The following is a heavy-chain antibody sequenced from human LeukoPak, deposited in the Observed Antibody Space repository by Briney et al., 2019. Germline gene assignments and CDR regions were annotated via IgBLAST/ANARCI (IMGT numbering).Heavy chain of an antibody. J-gene: IGHJ4*02. V-gene: IGHV3-7*05. Sequence: GGSLRLSCAVSGFTFSSSWMSWVRQAPGKGLEWVANIKHDGSEVFYVDSLKGRFTISRDNAKNSLYLQMNSLRVEDTAVYYCTRDRYGDWGQGTLVTVSS. CDR3: TRDRYGD. D-gene: IGHD5-18*01. CDR1: GFTFSSSW. CDR2: IKHDGSEV.